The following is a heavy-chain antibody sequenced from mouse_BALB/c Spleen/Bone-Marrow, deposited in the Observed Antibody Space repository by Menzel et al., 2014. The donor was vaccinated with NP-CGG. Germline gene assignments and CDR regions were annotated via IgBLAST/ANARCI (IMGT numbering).Heavy chain of an antibody. CDR3: ARGRGWYFDY. CDR2: IYPGDGYT. J-gene: IGHJ2*01. CDR1: GYAFSSYW. V-gene: IGHV1-80*01. D-gene: IGHD2-3*01. Sequence: VQLQESGAELVRPGSSVKIPCKASGYAFSSYWMNWVKQRPGQGLEWIGQIYPGDGYTNYNGKFKGKATLIADKSSSTAYMQLSGLTSEDSTFYFCARGRGWYFDYWGQGTTLTVSS.